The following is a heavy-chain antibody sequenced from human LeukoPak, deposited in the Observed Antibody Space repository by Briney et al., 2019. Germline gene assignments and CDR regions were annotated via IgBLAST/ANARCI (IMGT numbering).Heavy chain of an antibody. CDR2: IRDKGSSHTT. D-gene: IGHD2-21*01. J-gene: IGHJ6*02. V-gene: IGHV3-72*01. Sequence: PGGSLRLSRAASGFAFSDHCMDWVRQAPGEGLEWVARIRDKGSSHTTEYAASVKGRFTISRDDSKNSLYLQMNSLKIQDTAVYYCARGPGRGGEMDVWGQGTTVTVSS. CDR3: ARGPGRGGEMDV. CDR1: GFAFSDHC.